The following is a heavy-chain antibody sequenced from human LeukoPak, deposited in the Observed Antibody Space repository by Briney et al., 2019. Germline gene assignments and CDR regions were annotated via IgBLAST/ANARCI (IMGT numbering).Heavy chain of an antibody. V-gene: IGHV1-69*04. CDR3: ARDSYDSSGSYFFLKLLDY. J-gene: IGHJ4*02. D-gene: IGHD3-22*01. CDR1: GYTFSSYA. Sequence: ASVKVSCKASGYTFSSYAISWVRQAPGQGREWMGRIIPILGIANYAQKFQGRVTITADKSTSTAYMELSSLRSEDTAVYYCARDSYDSSGSYFFLKLLDYWGQGTLVTVSS. CDR2: IIPILGIA.